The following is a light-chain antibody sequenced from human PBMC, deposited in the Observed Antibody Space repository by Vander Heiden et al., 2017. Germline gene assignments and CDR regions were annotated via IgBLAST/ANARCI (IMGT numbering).Light chain of an antibody. CDR2: AAS. Sequence: DIQMTQSPSSLSAFVGDRVTITCRASQSISNSLNWYQQKPGKAPKLLIFAASSLQSGVPSRFSGSGSETDFTLTISSLQPEDFATYYCQQSDSTPQSITFGQGTRLEIK. V-gene: IGKV1-39*01. J-gene: IGKJ5*01. CDR1: QSISNS. CDR3: QQSDSTPQSIT.